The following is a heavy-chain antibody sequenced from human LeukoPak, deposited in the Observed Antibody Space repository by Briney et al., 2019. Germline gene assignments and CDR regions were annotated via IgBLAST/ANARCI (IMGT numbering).Heavy chain of an antibody. CDR2: ISSSSSTI. D-gene: IGHD5-18*01. CDR3: ARLESGSYGYELRY. CDR1: GFTFSSYS. V-gene: IGHV3-48*01. J-gene: IGHJ4*02. Sequence: GGSLRLSCAASGFTFSSYSMNWVRQAPGKGLEWVSYISSSSSTIYYADSVKGRFTISRDNAKNSLYLQMNSLRAEDTAVYYCARLESGSYGYELRYWGQGTLVTVSS.